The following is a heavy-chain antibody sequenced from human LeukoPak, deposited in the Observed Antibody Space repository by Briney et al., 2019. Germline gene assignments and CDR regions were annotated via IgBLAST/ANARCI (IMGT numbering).Heavy chain of an antibody. D-gene: IGHD7-27*01. CDR1: GGSITNCC. V-gene: IGHV4-4*07. Sequence: SETLSLTCTVSGGSITNCCWGWIRQPAGRGLDWIGRISSTGNTAYSPSLQSRVTMSVDTSKNQFSLKLSSVTAADTAVYYCARRSGLTGTFDYWGQGTLVTVSS. J-gene: IGHJ4*02. CDR2: ISSTGNT. CDR3: ARRSGLTGTFDY.